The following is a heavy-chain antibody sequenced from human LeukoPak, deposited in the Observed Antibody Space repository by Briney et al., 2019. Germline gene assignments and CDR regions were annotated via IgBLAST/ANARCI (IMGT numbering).Heavy chain of an antibody. CDR3: AYSARGWFDP. CDR2: IYYNGST. V-gene: IGHV4-39*07. J-gene: IGHJ5*02. Sequence: SETLSLTCTVSGGSISSSSYYWGWIRQPPGKGLEWIGSIYYNGSTYYNPSLKSRVTISVDTSKNQFSLKLSSVTAADTAVYYCAYSARGWFDPWGQGTLVTVSS. D-gene: IGHD3-10*01. CDR1: GGSISSSSYY.